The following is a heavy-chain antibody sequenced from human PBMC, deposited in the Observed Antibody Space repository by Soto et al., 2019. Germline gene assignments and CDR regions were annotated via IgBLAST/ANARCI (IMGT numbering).Heavy chain of an antibody. Sequence: GGSLRLSCAASECTFINYGMHCVRQAPGKGLEWVTVISYDGTEKYYTDSVKGRFTISRDNSKNTLKLQMNSLRPEDTVLYYCAKDLVNYYDSSGYLDVWGQGTTVPVSS. V-gene: IGHV3-30*18. CDR1: ECTFINYG. J-gene: IGHJ6*01. CDR3: AKDLVNYYDSSGYLDV. CDR2: ISYDGTEK. D-gene: IGHD3-22*01.